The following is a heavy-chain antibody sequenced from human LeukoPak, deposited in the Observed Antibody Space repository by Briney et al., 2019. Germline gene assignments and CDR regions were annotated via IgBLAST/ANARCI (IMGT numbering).Heavy chain of an antibody. CDR1: GFTFSSYA. Sequence: GGSLRLSCAASGFTFSSYAMSWVRQAPGKGLEWVSAISGSGGSTYYADSVKGRFTISRDNSKNTPYLQMNSLRAEDTAVYYCGSSGSPRIDYFDYWGQGTLVTVSS. CDR3: GSSGSPRIDYFDY. J-gene: IGHJ4*02. V-gene: IGHV3-23*01. CDR2: ISGSGGST. D-gene: IGHD1-26*01.